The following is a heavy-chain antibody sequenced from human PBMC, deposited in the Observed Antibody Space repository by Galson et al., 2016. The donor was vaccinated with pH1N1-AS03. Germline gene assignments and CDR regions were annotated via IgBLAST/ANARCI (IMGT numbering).Heavy chain of an antibody. D-gene: IGHD3-16*01. Sequence: SLRLSCAASGFTFSSYVMNWVRQAPGKGLEWVSGISSSGGSTYYADFVKGHFTISRDNSKNTLYLQMNGLRAEDTAVYYCATVGARATWYFDLWGRGTLVTVSS. CDR3: ATVGARATWYFDL. CDR1: GFTFSSYV. V-gene: IGHV3-23*01. J-gene: IGHJ2*01. CDR2: ISSSGGST.